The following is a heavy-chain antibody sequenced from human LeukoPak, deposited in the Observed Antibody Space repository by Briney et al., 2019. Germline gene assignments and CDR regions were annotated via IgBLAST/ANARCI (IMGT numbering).Heavy chain of an antibody. V-gene: IGHV1-2*06. CDR3: ARVFGEGNKPYYFAT. CDR1: GYTFTGYY. J-gene: IGHJ4*02. Sequence: ASVKVSCKASGYTFTGYYMHWVRQAPGQGLEWMGRINPNSGGTNYAQKFQGRVTMTRDTSISTAYMELSRLRSDDTAVYYCARVFGEGNKPYYFATWAREPWSPSPQ. CDR2: INPNSGGT. D-gene: IGHD3-10*02.